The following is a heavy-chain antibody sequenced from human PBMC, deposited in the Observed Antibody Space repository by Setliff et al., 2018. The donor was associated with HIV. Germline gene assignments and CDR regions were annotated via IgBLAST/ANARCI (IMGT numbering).Heavy chain of an antibody. J-gene: IGHJ3*02. CDR1: GYTFTNYD. D-gene: IGHD7-27*01. CDR3: ASQGWGTAFDI. CDR2: ISAYNGNT. V-gene: IGHV1-18*01. Sequence: ASVKVSCKASGYTFTNYDINWVRQAPGRGLEWMGWISAYNGNTNYAQKLQGRVTMTTDTSTSTAYMELRSLRSDDTAVYYCASQGWGTAFDIWGQGTMVTVSS.